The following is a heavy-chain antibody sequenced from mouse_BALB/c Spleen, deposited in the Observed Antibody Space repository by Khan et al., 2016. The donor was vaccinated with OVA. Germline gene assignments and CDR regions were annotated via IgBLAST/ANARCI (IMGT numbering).Heavy chain of an antibody. D-gene: IGHD1-1*01. CDR1: GYSFTGYY. J-gene: IGHJ1*01. CDR3: AIYDGYFDV. V-gene: IGHV1-26*01. Sequence: VQLKQSGPDLVKPGASVKISCKASGYSFTGYYIHWVKQSHGKSLEWIGRVNPNNGGTSSNQKFKGKAILTVDKSSNTAYMELRSLTAEDSAVYSCAIYDGYFDVWGAGTTVTVSS. CDR2: VNPNNGGT.